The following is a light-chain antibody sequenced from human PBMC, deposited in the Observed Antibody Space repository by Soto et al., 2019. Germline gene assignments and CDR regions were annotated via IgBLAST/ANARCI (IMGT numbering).Light chain of an antibody. CDR3: SSYTSSSTLHV. Sequence: QSALTQPASVSGSPGQSITISCTGTSSDVGGYKYVSWYQQHPDKAPKLIIYDVSNRPSGVSNRFSGSKSGNTASLTISGLQAEDEADYYCSSYTSSSTLHVFGTGTKVTVL. CDR2: DVS. V-gene: IGLV2-14*01. J-gene: IGLJ1*01. CDR1: SSDVGGYKY.